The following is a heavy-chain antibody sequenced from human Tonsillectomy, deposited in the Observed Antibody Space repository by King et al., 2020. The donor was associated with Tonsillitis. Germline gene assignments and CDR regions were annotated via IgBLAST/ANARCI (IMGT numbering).Heavy chain of an antibody. D-gene: IGHD5-18*01. CDR3: ARGPDTAMVTSPFDY. J-gene: IGHJ4*02. CDR2: ISSSSSYT. Sequence: VQLVESGGGLVKPGGSLRLSCAASGFTFSDYYMSWIRQAPGKGLEWVSYISSSSSYTNYADSVKGRFTISRDNAKNSLYLQMNSLRAEDTAVYYCARGPDTAMVTSPFDYWGQGTLVTVSS. CDR1: GFTFSDYY. V-gene: IGHV3-11*06.